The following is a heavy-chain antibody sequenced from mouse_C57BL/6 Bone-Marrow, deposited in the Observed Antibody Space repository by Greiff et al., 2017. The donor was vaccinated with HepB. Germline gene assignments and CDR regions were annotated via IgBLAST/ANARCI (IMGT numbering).Heavy chain of an antibody. J-gene: IGHJ3*01. Sequence: EVQLQQSGPGLVKPGASVPMSCKASGYTFTDYYMNWVKQSNGKSLEWIGVINPYNGGTSYNQKFKGKATLTVDKSSSTAYMVLNSLTSEDSAVYYCSSEECDDGYYPAWFAYCGQGTLVTVSA. D-gene: IGHD2-3*01. CDR3: SSEECDDGYYPAWFAY. CDR2: INPYNGGT. CDR1: GYTFTDYY. V-gene: IGHV1-19*01.